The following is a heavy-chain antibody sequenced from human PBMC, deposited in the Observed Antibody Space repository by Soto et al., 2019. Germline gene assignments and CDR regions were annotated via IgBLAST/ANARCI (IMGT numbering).Heavy chain of an antibody. CDR1: GYSFSTYW. J-gene: IGHJ5*02. CDR2: IFPGDSET. V-gene: IGHV5-51*01. Sequence: LGESLKISCKGSGYSFSTYWIGWVRQIPGKGLAWMGLIFPGDSETTYSPSFQGHVSISADTSTSTAYLQWNSLKTKDSAIYYSARQGPGSSWGQGTQATVSS. D-gene: IGHD2-15*01. CDR3: ARQGPGSS.